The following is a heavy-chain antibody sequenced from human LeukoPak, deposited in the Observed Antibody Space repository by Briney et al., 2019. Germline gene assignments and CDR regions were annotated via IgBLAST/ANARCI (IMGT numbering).Heavy chain of an antibody. CDR2: ISYDGSNK. Sequence: PGGSLRLSCAASGFTFSSYGMHWVRQAPGKGLEWVAVISYDGSNKYYADSVKGRFTISRDNSKNTLYLQMNSLRAEDTAVYYCAKDRGDDAFDIWGQGTMVTVSS. V-gene: IGHV3-30*18. J-gene: IGHJ3*02. CDR1: GFTFSSYG. CDR3: AKDRGDDAFDI. D-gene: IGHD3-10*01.